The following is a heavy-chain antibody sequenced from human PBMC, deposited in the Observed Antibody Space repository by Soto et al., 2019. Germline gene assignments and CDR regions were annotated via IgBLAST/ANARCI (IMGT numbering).Heavy chain of an antibody. Sequence: QVQLVQSGAEVKKPGSSVKVSCKASGGTFSSYTISWVRQAPGQGLEWMGRIIPILGIANYAQKFQSRVTITADKSTSTAYMELSSLRSEDTAVYYCARDYYDSSGYNYWGQGTLVTVSS. CDR2: IIPILGIA. D-gene: IGHD3-22*01. CDR1: GGTFSSYT. V-gene: IGHV1-69*08. CDR3: ARDYYDSSGYNY. J-gene: IGHJ4*02.